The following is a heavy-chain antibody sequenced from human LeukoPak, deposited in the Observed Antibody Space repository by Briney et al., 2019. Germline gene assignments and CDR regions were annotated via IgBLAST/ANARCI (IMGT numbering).Heavy chain of an antibody. D-gene: IGHD2-2*01. J-gene: IGHJ4*02. CDR2: IYYSGST. CDR3: ARGKIVVVPAAMTSDFDY. Sequence: SETLSLTCTVSGGSISSSSYYWGWIRQPPGKGLEWIGSIYYSGSTYYNPSLKSRVTISVDTSKNQFSLKLSSVTAADTAVYYCARGKIVVVPAAMTSDFDYWGQGTLVTVSS. V-gene: IGHV4-39*07. CDR1: GGSISSSSYY.